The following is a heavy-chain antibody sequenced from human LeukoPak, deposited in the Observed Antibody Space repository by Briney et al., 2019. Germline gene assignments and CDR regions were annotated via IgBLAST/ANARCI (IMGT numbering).Heavy chain of an antibody. CDR2: INAGNGNT. J-gene: IGHJ4*02. Sequence: GASVKVSCKASGYTFTSYAMHWVRQAPGQRLEWMGWINAGNGNTKYSQEFQGRVTITRDTSASTAYMELSSLRSEDMAVYYCARDQGGLRLGELSSPYYFDYWGQGTLVTVSS. CDR3: ARDQGGLRLGELSSPYYFDY. CDR1: GYTFTSYA. D-gene: IGHD3-16*02. V-gene: IGHV1-3*03.